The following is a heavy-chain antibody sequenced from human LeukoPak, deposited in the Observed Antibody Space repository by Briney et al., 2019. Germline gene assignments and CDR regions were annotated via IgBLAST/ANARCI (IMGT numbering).Heavy chain of an antibody. Sequence: PSQTLSLICTVSGGSISSGGYLWSWVRQHPGEGLEWIGYIYHSGSPYYTPSLKSRVSISVDTSKNQFSLNLSSVTAADTAVYYCARVDTAAFDYWGQRTLVTVSS. V-gene: IGHV4-31*03. CDR3: ARVDTAAFDY. D-gene: IGHD5-18*01. CDR1: GGSISSGGYL. J-gene: IGHJ4*02. CDR2: IYHSGSP.